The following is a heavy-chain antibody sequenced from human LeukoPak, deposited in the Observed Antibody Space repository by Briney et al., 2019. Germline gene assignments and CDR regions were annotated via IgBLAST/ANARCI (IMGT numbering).Heavy chain of an antibody. V-gene: IGHV4-38-2*01. CDR2: IYHTGST. J-gene: IGHJ4*02. D-gene: IGHD3-22*01. CDR3: ARGGTYYYDSSVN. Sequence: PSETLSLTCAVSGYSISSGYYWGWIRQPPGKWLEWIGNIYHTGSTYYNPSLKSRVTISVDTSKNQFSLKLSSVTAADTAVYYCARGGTYYYDSSVNWGQGTLVTASS. CDR1: GYSISSGYY.